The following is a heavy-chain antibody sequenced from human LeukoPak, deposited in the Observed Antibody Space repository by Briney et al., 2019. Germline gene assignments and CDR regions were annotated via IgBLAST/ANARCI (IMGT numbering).Heavy chain of an antibody. J-gene: IGHJ5*02. V-gene: IGHV4-39*07. CDR3: ARAPPGVWVPRGEYNWFDP. D-gene: IGHD3-16*01. CDR2: VYYSET. Sequence: PSETLSLTRTVSGASISSGNYYWSWIRQTAGKGLEWIGTVYYSETYYNPSLKSRVTISADTSKNQFSLKLSSVTAADTAVYYCARAPPGVWVPRGEYNWFDPWGQGTLVTVSS. CDR1: GASISSGNYY.